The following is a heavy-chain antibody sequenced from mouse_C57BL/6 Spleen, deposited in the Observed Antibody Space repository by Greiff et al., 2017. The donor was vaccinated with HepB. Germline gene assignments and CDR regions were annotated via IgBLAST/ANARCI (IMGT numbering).Heavy chain of an antibody. J-gene: IGHJ2*01. V-gene: IGHV1-82*01. D-gene: IGHD1-1*01. Sequence: QVQLQQSGPELVKPGASVKISCKASGYAFSSSWMNWVKQRPGEGLEWIGRIYPGDGDTNYNGKFKGKATLTADKSSSTAYMQLSSLTSEDSAVYFCAKAYYYGSSPYYFDYWGQGTTLTVSS. CDR2: IYPGDGDT. CDR1: GYAFSSSW. CDR3: AKAYYYGSSPYYFDY.